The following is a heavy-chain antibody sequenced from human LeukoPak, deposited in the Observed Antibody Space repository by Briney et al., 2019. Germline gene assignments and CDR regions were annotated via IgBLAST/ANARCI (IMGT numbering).Heavy chain of an antibody. CDR3: ARGGSSRFDQ. D-gene: IGHD6-13*01. CDR2: ISPDGSEK. V-gene: IGHV3-7*04. CDR1: GFTFTTYW. Sequence: GGSLRLSCAASGFTFTTYWMSWVRQAPGKWLEWVAKISPDGSEKYYVDSVKGRFTISRDNAKNSLDLQMSSLRADDTAVYYCARGGSSRFDQWGQGTLVTVSS. J-gene: IGHJ4*02.